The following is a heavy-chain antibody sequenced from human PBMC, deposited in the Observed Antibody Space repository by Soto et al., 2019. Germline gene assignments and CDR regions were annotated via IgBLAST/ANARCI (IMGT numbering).Heavy chain of an antibody. Sequence: ASVKVSCKASGYTFTGYYMHWVRQAPGQGLEWMGWINPNSGGTNYAQKFQGWVTMTRDTSISTAYMELSRLRSDDTAVYYCARAVPDYYGSGSPSRFFDYWGQGTLVTVSS. CDR1: GYTFTGYY. V-gene: IGHV1-2*04. CDR3: ARAVPDYYGSGSPSRFFDY. CDR2: INPNSGGT. D-gene: IGHD3-10*01. J-gene: IGHJ4*02.